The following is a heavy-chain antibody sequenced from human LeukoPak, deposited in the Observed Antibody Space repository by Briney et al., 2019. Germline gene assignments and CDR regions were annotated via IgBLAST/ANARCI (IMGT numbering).Heavy chain of an antibody. Sequence: PGRSLRLSCAASVVTFSSYWMSSGRQAPGKGLGWVAKIKQDGSEKYYVDSVKGRFTISRDNAKNSLYLQMNSLRAEDTAVYYCAREHYDFWSGYYGDWGQGTLVTVSA. CDR3: AREHYDFWSGYYGD. D-gene: IGHD3-3*01. V-gene: IGHV3-7*01. J-gene: IGHJ4*02. CDR2: IKQDGSEK. CDR1: VVTFSSYW.